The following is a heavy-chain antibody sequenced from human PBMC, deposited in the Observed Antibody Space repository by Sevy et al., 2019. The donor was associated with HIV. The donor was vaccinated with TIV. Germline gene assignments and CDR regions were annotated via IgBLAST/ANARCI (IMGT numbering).Heavy chain of an antibody. J-gene: IGHJ3*02. CDR2: MNPNSGNT. V-gene: IGHV1-8*03. D-gene: IGHD4-17*01. Sequence: ASVKVSCKASGYTFTSRDINWVRQATGQWLEWMGWMNPNSGNTGYAQKFQNRVTITRNTSIRTAYMELSSLRPEDTAVYYCARDSDYGGNGAYDIWGQGTMVTVSS. CDR3: ARDSDYGGNGAYDI. CDR1: GYTFTSRD.